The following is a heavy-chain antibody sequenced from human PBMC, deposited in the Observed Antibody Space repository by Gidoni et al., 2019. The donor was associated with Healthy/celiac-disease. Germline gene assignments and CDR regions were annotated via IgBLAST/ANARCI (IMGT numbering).Heavy chain of an antibody. Sequence: QVQLVQSGAAVKKPGSSVKVSCKASGGTFSSYAISWVRQAPGQGLDWMGGIIPIFGTANYAQKFQGRVTITADESTSTAYMELSSLRSEDTAVYYCARDGAIAARPEFYYFDYWGQGTLVTVSS. CDR1: GGTFSSYA. CDR2: IIPIFGTA. V-gene: IGHV1-69*01. J-gene: IGHJ4*02. D-gene: IGHD6-6*01. CDR3: ARDGAIAARPEFYYFDY.